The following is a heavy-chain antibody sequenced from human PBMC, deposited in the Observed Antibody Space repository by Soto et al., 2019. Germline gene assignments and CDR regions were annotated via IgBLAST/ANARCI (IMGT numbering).Heavy chain of an antibody. CDR1: GFTFSNYC. CDR2: INTDGTNT. CDR3: AKDLSWGQCHY. Sequence: EVQLVESGGGLVQPGGSLRLSCAGSGFTFSNYCMHWVRQDPEKGLVWVSTINTDGTNTQYADSVKGRFTVTRDNAKNTVYLPMNSLRVEDTSGFFCAKDLSWGQCHYWVQATLVTVSS. D-gene: IGHD3-16*01. J-gene: IGHJ4*02. V-gene: IGHV3-74*03.